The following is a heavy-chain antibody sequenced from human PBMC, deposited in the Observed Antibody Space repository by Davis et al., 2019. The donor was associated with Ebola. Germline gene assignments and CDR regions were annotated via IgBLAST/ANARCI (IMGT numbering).Heavy chain of an antibody. CDR1: GGFISSGAYS. D-gene: IGHD5-24*01. CDR2: IYHSGST. CDR3: ARVYADGWHFDY. Sequence: MPSETLSLTCAVSGGFISSGAYSWSWIRQSPGKGLEWIGYIYHSGSTYYNPSLRSRVAISIDTSKKQFSLRLNSVTAADSATYYCARVYADGWHFDYWGQGALITVSS. V-gene: IGHV4-30-4*07. J-gene: IGHJ4*02.